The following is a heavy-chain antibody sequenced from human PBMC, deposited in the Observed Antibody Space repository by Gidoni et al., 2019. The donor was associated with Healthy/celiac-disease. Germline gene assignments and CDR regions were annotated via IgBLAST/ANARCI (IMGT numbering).Heavy chain of an antibody. D-gene: IGHD3-10*01. V-gene: IGHV4-39*01. CDR1: GGSIRSSSYY. J-gene: IGHJ4*02. CDR3: ASPTSGSGSYPFDY. CDR2: IYYSGST. Sequence: QLQLQESGPGLVKPSETLSLTCTVSGGSIRSSSYYWGWIRQPPGKGLEWIGSIYYSGSTYYNPSLKSRVTISVDTSKNQFSLKLSSVTAADTAVYYCASPTSGSGSYPFDYWGQGTLVTVSS.